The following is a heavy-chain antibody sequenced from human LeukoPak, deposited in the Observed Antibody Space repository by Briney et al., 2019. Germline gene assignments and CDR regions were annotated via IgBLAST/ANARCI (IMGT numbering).Heavy chain of an antibody. J-gene: IGHJ4*02. V-gene: IGHV3-74*01. CDR1: GFTFSSYW. CDR2: INSDGSST. CDR3: ARDPEEGYFDY. Sequence: PGGSLRLSCAASGFTFSSYWMHWVRQAPGKGLVWVSHINSDGSSTSYADPVKGRFTISRDNAKNTLYLQMNSLRAEDTAVYYCARDPEEGYFDYWGQGTLVTVSS.